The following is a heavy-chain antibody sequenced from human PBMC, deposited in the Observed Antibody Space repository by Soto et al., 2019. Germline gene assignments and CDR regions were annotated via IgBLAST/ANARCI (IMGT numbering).Heavy chain of an antibody. CDR1: GFTFSSYS. CDR3: ATYQMYYDFWSGSRKSLY. J-gene: IGHJ4*02. Sequence: EVQLVESGGGLVKPGGSLRLSCAASGFTFSSYSMNWVRQAPGKGLEWVSSISSSSSYIYYADSVKGRFTISRDNAKNSLYLQMNSLRAEDTAVYYCATYQMYYDFWSGSRKSLYWGQGTLVTVSS. V-gene: IGHV3-21*01. D-gene: IGHD3-3*01. CDR2: ISSSSSYI.